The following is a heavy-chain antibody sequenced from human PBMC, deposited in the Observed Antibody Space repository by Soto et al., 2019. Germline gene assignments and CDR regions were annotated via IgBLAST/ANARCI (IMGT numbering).Heavy chain of an antibody. Sequence: QLQLQESGPGLLKPSETLSLTCTVSGGSMSTSYYWGWIRQPPGKGLEWIGSIYYSGRTYYNPSLKGRITISVDTSKNQFSLKLPSVTAADTSAYYCATLWFGEADYWGQGTLVTVSS. CDR1: GGSMSTSYY. J-gene: IGHJ4*02. CDR3: ATLWFGEADY. D-gene: IGHD3-10*01. CDR2: IYYSGRT. V-gene: IGHV4-39*01.